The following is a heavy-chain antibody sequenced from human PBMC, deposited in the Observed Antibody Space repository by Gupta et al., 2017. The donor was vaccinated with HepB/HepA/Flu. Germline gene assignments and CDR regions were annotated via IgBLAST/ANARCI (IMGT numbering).Heavy chain of an antibody. CDR1: GFTFSSYG. J-gene: IGHJ3*02. CDR3: ARGLSITRDKYDAFDI. V-gene: IGHV3-33*01. CDR2: IWYDGSNK. Sequence: GESGGGVVQPGRSLRLSCAASGFTFSSYGMHWVRQAPGKGLEWVAVIWYDGSNKYYADSVKGRFTISRDNSKNTLYLQMNSLRAEDTAVYYCARGLSITRDKYDAFDIWGQGTMVTVSS. D-gene: IGHD3-10*01.